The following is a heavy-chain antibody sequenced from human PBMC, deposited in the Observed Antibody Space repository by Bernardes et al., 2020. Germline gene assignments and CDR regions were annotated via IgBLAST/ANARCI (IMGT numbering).Heavy chain of an antibody. CDR3: ATLYIWGSYRYDNY. J-gene: IGHJ4*02. CDR2: FDPEDGET. V-gene: IGHV1-24*01. D-gene: IGHD3-16*02. Sequence: ASVKVSCKVSGYTLTELSMHWVRQAPGKGLEWMGGFDPEDGETIYAQKFQGRVTMTEDTSTDTAYMELSSLRSEDTAVYYFATLYIWGSYRYDNYWGQGTLVAVS. CDR1: GYTLTELS.